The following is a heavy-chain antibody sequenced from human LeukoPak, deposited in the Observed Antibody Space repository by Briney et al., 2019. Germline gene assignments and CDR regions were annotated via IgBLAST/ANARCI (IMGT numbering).Heavy chain of an antibody. CDR1: GFTFGSYW. CDR2: IKQDGSEK. D-gene: IGHD3-3*01. Sequence: PGGSLRLSCAASGFTFGSYWMSWVRQAPGKGLEWVANIKQDGSEKYYVDSVKGRFTISRDNAKNSLYLQMNSLRAEDTAVYYCARDWRLDYWGQGTLVTVSS. CDR3: ARDWRLDY. V-gene: IGHV3-7*01. J-gene: IGHJ4*02.